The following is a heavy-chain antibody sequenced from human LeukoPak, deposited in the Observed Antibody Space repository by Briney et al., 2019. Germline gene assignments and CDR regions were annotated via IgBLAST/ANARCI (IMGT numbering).Heavy chain of an antibody. Sequence: PVGSLRLSCAASGFTFSSYEMHWVRQAPGKGLEWVSYISSSGSTIYYADSVKGRFTISRDNAKNSLYLQMNSLRAEDTAVYYCAELGITMIGGVWGKGTTVTISS. CDR1: GFTFSSYE. CDR3: AELGITMIGGV. V-gene: IGHV3-48*03. J-gene: IGHJ6*04. D-gene: IGHD3-10*02. CDR2: ISSSGSTI.